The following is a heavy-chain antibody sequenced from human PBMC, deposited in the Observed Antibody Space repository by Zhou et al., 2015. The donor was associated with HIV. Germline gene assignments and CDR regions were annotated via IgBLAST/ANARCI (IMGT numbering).Heavy chain of an antibody. Sequence: QVQLVQSGAEVKKPGASVRISCKASGYIFSSSYMHWVRQAPGQGLEWMGAIHPTTAAANYAQKFRGRVTMTRVASTSTVYMSLSNLRSEDTATYFCARGLSVPMGXYFHDWGQGTPVGVSS. CDR1: GYIFSSSY. D-gene: IGHD2-8*01. CDR3: ARGLSVPMGXYFHD. V-gene: IGHV1/OR15-1*04. CDR2: IHPTTAAA. J-gene: IGHJ1*01.